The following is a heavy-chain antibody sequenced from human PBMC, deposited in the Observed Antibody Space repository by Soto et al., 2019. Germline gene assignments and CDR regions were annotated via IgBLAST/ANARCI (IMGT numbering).Heavy chain of an antibody. Sequence: PSETLSLTCTVSGGSISSGGYYWSWIRQHPGKGLEWIGYIYYSGSTYYNPSLKSRVTISVDTSKNQFSLKLSSVTAADTAVYYCARAPTGWLLSMDVWGQGTTVTVSS. CDR1: GGSISSGGYY. CDR3: ARAPTGWLLSMDV. CDR2: IYYSGST. J-gene: IGHJ6*02. V-gene: IGHV4-31*03. D-gene: IGHD5-12*01.